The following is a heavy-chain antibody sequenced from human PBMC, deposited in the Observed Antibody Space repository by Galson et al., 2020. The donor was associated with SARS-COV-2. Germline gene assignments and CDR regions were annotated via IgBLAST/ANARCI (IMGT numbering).Heavy chain of an antibody. V-gene: IGHV4-4*07. CDR3: ARSGYATSGLPPSFEYSGMDV. J-gene: IGHJ6*02. CDR2: VPISGNT. CDR1: GGSIGSYY. D-gene: IGHD3-10*01. Sequence: SETLSLTCTVSGGSIGSYYWSWLRQPAGRGLEWIGRVPISGNTDYNPSLKSRVTMSLETSKNQFSLKLRSVSAADTAIYYGARSGYATSGLPPSFEYSGMDVWGQGTTVTVSS.